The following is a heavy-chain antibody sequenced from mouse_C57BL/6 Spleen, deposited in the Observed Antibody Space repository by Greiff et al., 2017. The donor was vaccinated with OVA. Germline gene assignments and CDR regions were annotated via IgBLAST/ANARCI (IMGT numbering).Heavy chain of an antibody. D-gene: IGHD1-1*01. CDR1: GYTFTDYY. CDR2: INPYNGGT. CDR3: ARRDYYGSSNY. Sequence: VQLQQSGPVLVKPGASVKMSCKASGYTFTDYYMNWVKQSHGKSLEWIGVINPYNGGTSYNQKFKGKATLTVDKSSSTAYMALNSLTSEDAAVYYCARRDYYGSSNYWGQGTTLTVSS. J-gene: IGHJ2*01. V-gene: IGHV1-19*01.